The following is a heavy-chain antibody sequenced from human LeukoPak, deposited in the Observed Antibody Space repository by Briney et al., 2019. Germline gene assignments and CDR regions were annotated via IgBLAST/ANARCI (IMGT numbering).Heavy chain of an antibody. J-gene: IGHJ4*02. CDR1: GYTFTNYD. Sequence: ASVKVSCKASGYTFTNYDINWVRQATGQGLEWMGWMKPNSGNTGYAQRFQGRVTMTRNTSISTAYMELSSLRSEDTAVYYCATSPPYYYDSSGYPFDYWGQGTLVTVSS. V-gene: IGHV1-8*01. D-gene: IGHD3-22*01. CDR2: MKPNSGNT. CDR3: ATSPPYYYDSSGYPFDY.